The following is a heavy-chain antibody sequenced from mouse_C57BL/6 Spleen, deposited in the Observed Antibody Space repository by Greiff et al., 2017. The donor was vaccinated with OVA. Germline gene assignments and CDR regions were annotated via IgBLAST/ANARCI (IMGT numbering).Heavy chain of an antibody. J-gene: IGHJ4*01. Sequence: EVQGVESGAGLVKPGGSLKLSCAASGFTFSSYAMSWVRQTPEKRLEWVAYISSGGDYIYYADTVKGRFTISRDNARNTLYLQMSSLKSEDTAMYYCTRGNYPYYYAMDYWGQGTSVTVSS. V-gene: IGHV5-9-1*02. CDR1: GFTFSSYA. CDR2: ISSGGDYI. CDR3: TRGNYPYYYAMDY. D-gene: IGHD2-1*01.